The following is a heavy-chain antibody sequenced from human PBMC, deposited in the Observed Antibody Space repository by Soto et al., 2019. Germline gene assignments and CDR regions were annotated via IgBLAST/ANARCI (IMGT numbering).Heavy chain of an antibody. CDR2: ISYDGSNK. CDR1: VFTFSSYA. D-gene: IGHD3-22*01. J-gene: IGHJ3*02. CDR3: ARESYYYDSSGYFRGAFDI. Sequence: PWWSLRLSCSASVFTFSSYAMHWFRQAPGKGLEWVAVISYDGSNKYYADSVKGRFTISRDNSKNTLYLQMNSLRAEDTAVYYCARESYYYDSSGYFRGAFDIWGQGTMVTVSS. V-gene: IGHV3-30-3*01.